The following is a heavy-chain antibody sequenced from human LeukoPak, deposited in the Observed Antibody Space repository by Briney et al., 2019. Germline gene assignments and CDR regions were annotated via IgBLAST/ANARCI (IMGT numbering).Heavy chain of an antibody. CDR1: GGSISSYY. J-gene: IGHJ2*01. V-gene: IGHV4-4*07. CDR2: IYTSGST. Sequence: SETLSLTCTVSGGSISSYYWSWIRQPAGKGLEWIGRIYTSGSTNYNPSLKSRVTMSVDTSKNQFSLKLSSVTAADTAVYYCARGQCSSTSCSYWCFDLWGRGTLVTVSS. CDR3: ARGQCSSTSCSYWCFDL. D-gene: IGHD2-2*01.